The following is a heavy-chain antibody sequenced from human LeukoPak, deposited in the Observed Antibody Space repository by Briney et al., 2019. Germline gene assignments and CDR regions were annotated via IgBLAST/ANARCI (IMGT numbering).Heavy chain of an antibody. CDR3: ARAGIAAAGSPFDY. J-gene: IGHJ4*02. V-gene: IGHV3-30*04. Sequence: GGSLRLSSAASGFTFSSYAMHWVRQAPGKGLEWVAVISYDGSNKYYADSVKGRFTISRDNSKNTLYLQMNSLRAEDTAVYYCARAGIAAAGSPFDYWGQGTLVTVSS. CDR2: ISYDGSNK. CDR1: GFTFSSYA. D-gene: IGHD6-13*01.